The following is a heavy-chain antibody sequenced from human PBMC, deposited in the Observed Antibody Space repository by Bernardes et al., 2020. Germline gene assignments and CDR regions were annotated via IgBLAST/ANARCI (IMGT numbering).Heavy chain of an antibody. Sequence: TLSLTCTVSGGSISSGGYYWSWIRPHPGKGLEWIGYIYYSGSTYYNPSLKSRVTISVDTSKNQFSLKLSSVTAADTAVYYCARGQDGLWLSHFDYWGQGTLVTVSS. CDR1: GGSISSGGYY. V-gene: IGHV4-31*03. J-gene: IGHJ4*02. CDR3: ARGQDGLWLSHFDY. CDR2: IYYSGST. D-gene: IGHD5-18*01.